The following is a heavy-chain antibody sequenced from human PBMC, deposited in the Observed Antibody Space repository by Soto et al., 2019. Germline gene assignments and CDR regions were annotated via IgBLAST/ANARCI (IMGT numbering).Heavy chain of an antibody. CDR1: GGSISSYY. D-gene: IGHD3-22*01. CDR2: IYYSGST. Sequence: PSETLSLPCTVSGGSISSYYWSWIPQPPGKGLEWIGYIYYSGSTNYNPSLKSRVTISVDTSKNQFSLKLSSVTAADTAVYYCARDGSSGYYFDYWGQGTRVTVSS. J-gene: IGHJ4*02. CDR3: ARDGSSGYYFDY. V-gene: IGHV4-59*01.